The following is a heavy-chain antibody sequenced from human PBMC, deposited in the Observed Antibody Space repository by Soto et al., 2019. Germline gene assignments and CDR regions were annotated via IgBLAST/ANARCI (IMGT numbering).Heavy chain of an antibody. V-gene: IGHV3-48*03. CDR3: ARGGGYCGYDPWGYYYYGMDV. Sequence: GGSLRLSCAASGFTFSSYEMNWVRQAPGKGLEWVSYISSSGSTIYYADSVKGRFTISRDNAKNSLYLQMNSLRAEDTAVYYCARGGGYCGYDPWGYYYYGMDVWGQGTTVTVSS. J-gene: IGHJ6*02. CDR2: ISSSGSTI. D-gene: IGHD5-12*01. CDR1: GFTFSSYE.